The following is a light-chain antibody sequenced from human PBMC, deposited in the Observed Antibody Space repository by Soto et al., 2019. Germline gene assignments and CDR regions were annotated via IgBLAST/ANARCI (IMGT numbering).Light chain of an antibody. J-gene: IGLJ1*01. CDR2: DVS. Sequence: QSALTRPASVSGSPGQSIAISCTGTSSDVGGYSYVSWYQQQPGKAPKLVISDVSIRPSGVSDRFSGSKSGNTASLTISGLQTEDEADYYCASYTTSSTYVFGTGTKVTVL. CDR3: ASYTTSSTYV. CDR1: SSDVGGYSY. V-gene: IGLV2-14*01.